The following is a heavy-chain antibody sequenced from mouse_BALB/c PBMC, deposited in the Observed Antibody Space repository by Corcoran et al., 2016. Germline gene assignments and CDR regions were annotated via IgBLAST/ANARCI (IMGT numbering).Heavy chain of an antibody. V-gene: IGHV14-3*02. J-gene: IGHJ3*01. CDR3: ARYDYDYFAY. Sequence: EVQLQQSGAELVKPGASVKLSCTASGFNIKDTYMHWVKQRPEQGREWIGRIDPANVNTKYDPKFQGKATITADTYSNTAYLQLSSLTSEDTAVYYCARYDYDYFAYVGQGTLVTVSA. CDR2: IDPANVNT. D-gene: IGHD2-4*01. CDR1: GFNIKDTY.